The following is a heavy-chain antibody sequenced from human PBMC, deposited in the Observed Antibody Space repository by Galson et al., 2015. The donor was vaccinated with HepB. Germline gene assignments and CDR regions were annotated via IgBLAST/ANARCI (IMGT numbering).Heavy chain of an antibody. CDR2: IKSKTDGGTT. D-gene: IGHD6-13*01. Sequence: SLRLSCAASGFTFSNAWMSWVRQAPGKGLEWVGRIKSKTDGGTTDYAAPVKGRFTISRDDSKNTLYLQMNSLKTEDTAVYYCTTDLGVGYSTQFDYWGQGTLVTVSS. CDR3: TTDLGVGYSTQFDY. CDR1: GFTFSNAW. V-gene: IGHV3-15*01. J-gene: IGHJ4*02.